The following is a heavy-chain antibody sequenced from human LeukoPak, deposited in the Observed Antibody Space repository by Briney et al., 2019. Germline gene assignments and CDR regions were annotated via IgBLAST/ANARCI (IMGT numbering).Heavy chain of an antibody. J-gene: IGHJ5*02. D-gene: IGHD2-2*01. CDR1: GYTFTSYY. CDR2: INPSGGST. CDR3: ARSTVRTGWFDP. Sequence: GASVKVSCKASGYTFTSYYMHWVRQAPGQGLEWMGIINPSGGSTSYAQKFQGRVTMTRDTSTSTVYMELSSLGSEDTAVYYCARSTVRTGWFDPWGQGTLVTVSS. V-gene: IGHV1-46*01.